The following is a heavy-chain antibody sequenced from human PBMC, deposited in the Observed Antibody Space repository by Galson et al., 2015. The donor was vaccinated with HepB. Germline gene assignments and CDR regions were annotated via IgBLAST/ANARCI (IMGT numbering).Heavy chain of an antibody. Sequence: SLRLSCAASGFTVSGNYMSWVRQSPGKGLEWVSLIYSGGSTYYADSVKGRFTISRDNSKNTLYLQMNSLRAEDTAVYYCASEEYYDDSTGNTYWGQGTLVTVSS. J-gene: IGHJ4*02. V-gene: IGHV3-66*01. D-gene: IGHD3-16*01. CDR2: IYSGGST. CDR1: GFTVSGNY. CDR3: ASEEYYDDSTGNTY.